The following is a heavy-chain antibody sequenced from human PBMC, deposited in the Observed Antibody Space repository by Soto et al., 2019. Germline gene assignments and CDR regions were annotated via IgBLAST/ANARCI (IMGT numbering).Heavy chain of an antibody. CDR1: GDSVSSNSAA. CDR3: AIDRYCSGGSCYSYYYYGMDV. V-gene: IGHV6-1*01. CDR2: TYYRSKWYN. J-gene: IGHJ6*04. Sequence: PSQTLSLTCAISGDSVSSNSAAWNWIRQSPSRGLQWLGRTYYRSKWYNDYAVSVISRITINPDTSKNQFSLQLNSVTPEDTAVYYCAIDRYCSGGSCYSYYYYGMDVWGKGTTVTVSS. D-gene: IGHD2-15*01.